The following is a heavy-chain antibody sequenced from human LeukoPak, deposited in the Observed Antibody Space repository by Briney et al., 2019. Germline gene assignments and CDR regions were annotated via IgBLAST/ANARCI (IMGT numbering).Heavy chain of an antibody. V-gene: IGHV3-23*01. Sequence: GGSLRLSCAASGFTFSSYAMSWVRQAPGKGLEWVSAISGSGGSTYYADSVKGRFTISRGNSKNSLYLQMNSLRAEDTALHYCAKDIGSQRYYGMDVWGQGTTVTVSS. D-gene: IGHD3-16*02. CDR3: AKDIGSQRYYGMDV. CDR2: ISGSGGST. J-gene: IGHJ6*02. CDR1: GFTFSSYA.